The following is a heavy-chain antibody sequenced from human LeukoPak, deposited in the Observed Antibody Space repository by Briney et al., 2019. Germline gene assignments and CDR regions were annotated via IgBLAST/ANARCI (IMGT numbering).Heavy chain of an antibody. CDR3: AKGVTPPGWYGGPDY. Sequence: PGGSLRLSCAASGFTFDDYTMHWVRQAPGKGLEWVSLISWDGGSTYYADSVKGRFTISRDNSKNSLYLQMNSLRTEDTALYYCAKGVTPPGWYGGPDYWGQGTLVTVSS. CDR2: ISWDGGST. J-gene: IGHJ4*02. D-gene: IGHD6-19*01. CDR1: GFTFDDYT. V-gene: IGHV3-43*01.